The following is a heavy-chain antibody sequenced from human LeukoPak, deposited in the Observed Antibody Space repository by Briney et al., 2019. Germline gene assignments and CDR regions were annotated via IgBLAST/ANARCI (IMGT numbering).Heavy chain of an antibody. J-gene: IGHJ4*02. V-gene: IGHV3-21*01. CDR3: ARGRYDVLAGYQPPYFDY. CDR1: GFTFSNYN. Sequence: GGCLRLSCAASGFTFSNYNINWVRQAPGKGLEWVSSISTSSSYKYYADSVKGRFTISRDNAKDSLYLQMNSLRAEDTAVYYCARGRYDVLAGYQPPYFDYWGQGTLVTVSS. CDR2: ISTSSSYK. D-gene: IGHD3-9*01.